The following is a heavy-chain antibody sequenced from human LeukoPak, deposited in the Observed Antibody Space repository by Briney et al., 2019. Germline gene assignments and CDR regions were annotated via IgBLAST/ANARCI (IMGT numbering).Heavy chain of an antibody. V-gene: IGHV3-48*02. D-gene: IGHD1-26*01. J-gene: IGHJ4*02. CDR2: ISSGSRII. CDR1: GFTFSTYN. Sequence: GGSLRLSCAASGFTFSTYNMNWVRHAPGKGLEWVSFISSGSRIIYYADSVKGRFTVPRDNAKNSLYLQMNSLRDEDTAVYYCARNPAGIGDYWGQGTLVTVSS. CDR3: ARNPAGIGDY.